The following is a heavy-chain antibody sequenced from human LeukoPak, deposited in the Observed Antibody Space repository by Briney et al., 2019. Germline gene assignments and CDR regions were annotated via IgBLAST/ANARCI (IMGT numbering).Heavy chain of an antibody. D-gene: IGHD3-3*01. V-gene: IGHV4-61*01. CDR3: ARVASKYYDFWSGYYQLNWFDP. CDR2: IYYSGST. Sequence: NSSETLSLTCTVSGVSVSSGSYYWSWIRQPPGKGLEWIGYIYYSGSTNYNPSLKSRVTISVDTSKNQFSLKLSSVTAADTAVYYCARVASKYYDFWSGYYQLNWFDPWGQGTLVTVSS. CDR1: GVSVSSGSYY. J-gene: IGHJ5*02.